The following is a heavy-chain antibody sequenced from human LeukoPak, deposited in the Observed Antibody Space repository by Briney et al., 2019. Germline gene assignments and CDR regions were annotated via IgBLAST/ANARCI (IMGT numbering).Heavy chain of an antibody. CDR3: AKDQGDTALYYMDV. Sequence: KPGGSLRLSCAASGFTFSSYSMNWVRQAPGKGLEWVSSISSSSSYIYYADSVKGRFTISRDNAKNSLYLQMNSLRAEDTAVYYCAKDQGDTALYYMDVWGKGTTVTISS. D-gene: IGHD5-18*01. V-gene: IGHV3-21*01. CDR2: ISSSSSYI. J-gene: IGHJ6*03. CDR1: GFTFSSYS.